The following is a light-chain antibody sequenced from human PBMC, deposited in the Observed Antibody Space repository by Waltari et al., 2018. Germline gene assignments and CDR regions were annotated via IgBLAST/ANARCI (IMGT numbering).Light chain of an antibody. J-gene: IGLJ2*01. CDR2: GVS. CDR1: SSDIGGYKF. V-gene: IGLV2-8*01. Sequence: QSALTQPPSASGSPGQSVTISCTGTSSDIGGYKFVSWYQQHPGKAPKLMLYGVSQRPAGVPARFAGAKTGNTASLTVSGLQAEDEADYYCSSYGGSNNLVFGGGTKLTVL. CDR3: SSYGGSNNLV.